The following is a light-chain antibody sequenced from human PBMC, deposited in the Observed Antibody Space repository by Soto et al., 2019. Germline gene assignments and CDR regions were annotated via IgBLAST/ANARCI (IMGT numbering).Light chain of an antibody. CDR1: QSIARF. CDR3: QQSYTTPIT. Sequence: DIQMTQSPSSLSASVGDRVTMTCRASQSIARFLNWYQQKPGKAPNLLIYDASSVQSGVPSRFSGSGSATDFTLTISSLQPEDFATYCRQQSYTTPITFGQGTRLEIK. J-gene: IGKJ5*01. CDR2: DAS. V-gene: IGKV1-39*01.